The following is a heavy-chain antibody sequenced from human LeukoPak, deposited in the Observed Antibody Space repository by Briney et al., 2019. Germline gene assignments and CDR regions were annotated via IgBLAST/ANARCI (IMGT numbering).Heavy chain of an antibody. V-gene: IGHV3-7*05. J-gene: IGHJ4*02. Sequence: PGGSLRLSCAASAFSFSDYWMTWVRQAPGKGLHWVAHIKRDGSEESYVDSVKGRFTISRDNAKTSLYLQMNSLRAEDTAVYYCARWNSGWEFDYWGQGTLVSVSS. CDR3: ARWNSGWEFDY. D-gene: IGHD6-19*01. CDR1: AFSFSDYW. CDR2: IKRDGSEE.